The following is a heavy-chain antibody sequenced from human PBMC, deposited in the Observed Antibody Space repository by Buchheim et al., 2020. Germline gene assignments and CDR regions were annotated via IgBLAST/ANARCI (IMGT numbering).Heavy chain of an antibody. V-gene: IGHV3-48*01. Sequence: EVQLVESGGGLVQPGGSLRLSCAASGFTFSSYSMNWVRQAPGKGLEWVSYISSSSSTIYYADSVKGRFTISRDNAKHSLYLQMNSLRADDTAVYYCARESVSSWLHYYYGMDVWGQGTT. CDR3: ARESVSSWLHYYYGMDV. J-gene: IGHJ6*02. D-gene: IGHD6-13*01. CDR2: ISSSSSTI. CDR1: GFTFSSYS.